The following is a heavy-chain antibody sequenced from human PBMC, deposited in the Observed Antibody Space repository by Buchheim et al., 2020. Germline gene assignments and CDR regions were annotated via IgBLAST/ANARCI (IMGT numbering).Heavy chain of an antibody. CDR1: GFTFSSHW. CDR3: ARGGGGGGSSWTIVEIGLDV. Sequence: EAQLVESGGGLVQPGGSLRLSCAASGFTFSSHWMHWVRQGPGKGLVWVSRIKGDGSSTNYADSVKGRFTVSRDNAKNMLYLQMNSMTAEETAVYYCARGGGGGGSSWTIVEIGLDVWGQGTT. CDR2: IKGDGSST. D-gene: IGHD6-13*01. J-gene: IGHJ6*02. V-gene: IGHV3-74*01.